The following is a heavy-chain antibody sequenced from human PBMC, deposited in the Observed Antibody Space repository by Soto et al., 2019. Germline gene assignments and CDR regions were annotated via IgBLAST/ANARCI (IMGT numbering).Heavy chain of an antibody. CDR2: IYYRGST. Sequence: SETLSLTCTVSGGSISSSSYYWGWIRQPPGKGLEWIGSIYYRGSTYYNPSLKSRVTISVDTSKNQFSLKLDSVTAADTAVYYCASKLRYFDWPQGNWFDPWGQGTLVTVSS. CDR1: GGSISSSSYY. J-gene: IGHJ5*02. V-gene: IGHV4-39*01. D-gene: IGHD3-9*01. CDR3: ASKLRYFDWPQGNWFDP.